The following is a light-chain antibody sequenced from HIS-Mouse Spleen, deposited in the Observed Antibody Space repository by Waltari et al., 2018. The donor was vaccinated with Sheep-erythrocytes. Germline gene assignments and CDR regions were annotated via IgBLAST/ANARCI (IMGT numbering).Light chain of an antibody. CDR2: QDS. CDR1: KLGDKY. Sequence: SYELTQPPSVSVSPGQTASITCSGDKLGDKYACWYHQKPGQSPVLVIYQDSKRPSGIPERFSGSNSGNTATLTIGGTQAMDEAVYYCQAWDSSTVVFGGGTKLTVL. V-gene: IGLV3-1*01. J-gene: IGLJ2*01. CDR3: QAWDSSTVV.